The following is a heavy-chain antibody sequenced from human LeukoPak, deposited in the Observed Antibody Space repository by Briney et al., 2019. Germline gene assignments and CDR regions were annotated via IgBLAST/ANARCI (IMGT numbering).Heavy chain of an antibody. CDR2: INPNSGGT. Sequence: GASVKVSCKSSGYTFTGYYMHWVRQAPGQGLEWMCWINPNSGGTNYAQKFQGRVTMNRDTSISTAYMELSRLTSDDTAVYYCERVRGEEQLVRFDPWGQGTLVTASS. V-gene: IGHV1-2*02. CDR3: ERVRGEEQLVRFDP. CDR1: GYTFTGYY. J-gene: IGHJ5*02. D-gene: IGHD6-13*01.